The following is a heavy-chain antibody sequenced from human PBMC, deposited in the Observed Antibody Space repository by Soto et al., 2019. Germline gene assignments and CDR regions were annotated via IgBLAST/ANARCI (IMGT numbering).Heavy chain of an antibody. CDR1: GYIFSANY. CDR2: INTHSGAT. V-gene: IGHV1-2*02. D-gene: IGHD3-10*01. J-gene: IGHJ5*02. CDR3: VRAHALGFSNWFDP. Sequence: QVILVQSGAEVQKPGASLKVSCKASGYIFSANYIHWVRQAPGQGLEWLGWINTHSGATNYAQKFLARGTMSADTSASTAYMALARLKSDDTAVYYFVRAHALGFSNWFDPWGRGTLVTVSS.